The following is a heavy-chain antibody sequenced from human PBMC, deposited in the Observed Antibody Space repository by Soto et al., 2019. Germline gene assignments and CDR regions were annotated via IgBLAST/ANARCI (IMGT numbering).Heavy chain of an antibody. CDR1: GYTFSNYA. V-gene: IGHV1-3*01. D-gene: IGHD3-10*01. Sequence: QVQLVQSGAEVKKPGASVKVSCKASGYTFSNYAMHWLRQAPGQRPEWMGWITVGNGNTKYSPKFQGRLSFTRDTHGTTAYMQLSSLRSENTAVYYWAKDEGGGVRGEIISPHSCDHWGQGTWVTVSS. J-gene: IGHJ4*02. CDR2: ITVGNGNT. CDR3: AKDEGGGVRGEIISPHSCDH.